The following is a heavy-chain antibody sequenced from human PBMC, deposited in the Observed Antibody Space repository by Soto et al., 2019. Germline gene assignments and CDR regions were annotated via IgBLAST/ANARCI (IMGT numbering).Heavy chain of an antibody. CDR3: EKCSGDFLRSEGFDV. Sequence: EVQLVESGGGLVKPGGSLRLSCEASGFTFKTCRMNWVRLAPGKGLEGVSSISSRSGWIYYAVSAKGRFTISRDNAKNSLNLPMSNQRAEDTAVYYCEKCSGDFLRSEGFDVGGQGTTVPVSS. CDR1: GFTFKTCR. V-gene: IGHV3-21*01. CDR2: ISSRSGWI. J-gene: IGHJ3*01. D-gene: IGHD4-17*01.